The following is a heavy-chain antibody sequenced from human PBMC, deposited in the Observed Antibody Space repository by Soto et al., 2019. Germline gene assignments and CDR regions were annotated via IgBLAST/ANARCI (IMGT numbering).Heavy chain of an antibody. J-gene: IGHJ3*02. V-gene: IGHV3-33*01. CDR3: ARVDGYSSSWYAFDI. CDR2: IWYDGSNK. Sequence: GGSLRLSCAASGFTFSSYGMHWVRQAPGKGLEWVAVIWYDGSNKYYADSVKGRFTISRDNSKNTLCLQMNRLRAEDTAVYYCARVDGYSSSWYAFDIWGQGTMVTVSS. D-gene: IGHD6-13*01. CDR1: GFTFSSYG.